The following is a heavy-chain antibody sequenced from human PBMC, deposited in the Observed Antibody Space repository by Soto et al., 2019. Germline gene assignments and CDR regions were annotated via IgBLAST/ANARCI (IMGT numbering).Heavy chain of an antibody. J-gene: IGHJ3*02. D-gene: IGHD2-21*02. V-gene: IGHV3-23*01. Sequence: GGSLRLSCAGSGFTPTTTPLSWVRQPPGKGLEWVTTISGTASRTYYVDSVKGRFFISRDNSKNTLYLQMNSLGPDDTAVYYCSRPGGSGLGDGFDIWGQGTMVTVSS. CDR1: GFTPTTTP. CDR3: SRPGGSGLGDGFDI. CDR2: ISGTASRT.